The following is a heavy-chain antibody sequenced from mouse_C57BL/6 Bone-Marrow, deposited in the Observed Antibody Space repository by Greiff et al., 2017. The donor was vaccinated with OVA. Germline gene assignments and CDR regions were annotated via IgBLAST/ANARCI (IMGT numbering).Heavy chain of an antibody. J-gene: IGHJ4*01. D-gene: IGHD1-1*01. CDR2: IDPGNGDT. CDR1: GFNINDDY. Sequence: VQLQQSGAELVRPGASVKLSCTASGFNINDDYMHWVKQRPEQGLEWIGWIDPGNGDTEYASKFQGKATITADTSSNTAYLQLSSLTSEDTAVYYCFCYGSTGDYAMDYWGKGSSDTVCS. V-gene: IGHV14-4*01. CDR3: FCYGSTGDYAMDY.